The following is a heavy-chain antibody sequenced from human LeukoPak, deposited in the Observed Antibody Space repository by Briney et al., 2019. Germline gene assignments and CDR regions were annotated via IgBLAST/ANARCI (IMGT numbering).Heavy chain of an antibody. Sequence: GASVKVSCKASGYTFTSYGISWVRQAPGQGLEWMGWISAYNGNTNYAQKLQGRVTMTTDTSTSTAYMELRSLRSDDTAVYYCARGPPATTYAIPRKYYYYGMDVWGQGTTVTVSS. D-gene: IGHD2-8*01. CDR2: ISAYNGNT. CDR3: ARGPPATTYAIPRKYYYYGMDV. J-gene: IGHJ6*02. CDR1: GYTFTSYG. V-gene: IGHV1-18*01.